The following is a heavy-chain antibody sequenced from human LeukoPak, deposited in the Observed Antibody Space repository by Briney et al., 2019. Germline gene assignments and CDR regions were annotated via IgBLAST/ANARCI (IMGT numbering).Heavy chain of an antibody. CDR1: GASISSYY. V-gene: IGHV4-59*12. D-gene: IGHD3-22*01. CDR2: IYDSGST. J-gene: IGHJ3*02. Sequence: PSETLSLTCTVSGASISSYYWSWIRQPPGKGLESIGYIYDSGSTSYNPSLKSRVTISVDTSKNQFSLKLISVTAADTAVYYCARAPNYYDSSGYFPDAFDIWGQGTMVTVSS. CDR3: ARAPNYYDSSGYFPDAFDI.